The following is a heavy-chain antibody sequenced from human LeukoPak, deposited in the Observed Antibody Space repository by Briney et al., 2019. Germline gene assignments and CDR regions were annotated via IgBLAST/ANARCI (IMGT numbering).Heavy chain of an antibody. J-gene: IGHJ1*01. CDR3: ARSDYYDKYFQH. Sequence: GGSLRLSCAASGFTFSDYYMSWIRQAPGKGLGWVSYISSSGSTTYYADSVKGRFTISRDNAKNSLYLQMNSLRAEDTAVYNCARSDYYDKYFQHWGQGTLVTVSS. V-gene: IGHV3-11*04. D-gene: IGHD3-22*01. CDR1: GFTFSDYY. CDR2: ISSSGSTT.